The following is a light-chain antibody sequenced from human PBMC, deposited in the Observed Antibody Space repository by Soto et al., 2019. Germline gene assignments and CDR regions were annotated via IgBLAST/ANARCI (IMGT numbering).Light chain of an antibody. Sequence: QSALTQPPSASGSPGQSVTISCTGTSSDVGGYNYVSWYQQHPGKAPKLMIYEVSRRPSGVPHRFSGSKSGNTASLTVSGLQAEDEADYYCNSYAGSNNYDFGTGTKLTVL. CDR1: SSDVGGYNY. J-gene: IGLJ1*01. CDR2: EVS. V-gene: IGLV2-8*01. CDR3: NSYAGSNNYD.